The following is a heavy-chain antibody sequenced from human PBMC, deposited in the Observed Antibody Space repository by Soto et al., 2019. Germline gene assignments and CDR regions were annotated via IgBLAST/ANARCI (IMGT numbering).Heavy chain of an antibody. D-gene: IGHD2-2*01. CDR2: ISYDGSNK. Sequence: GGSLRLSCAASGFTFSSYGMHWVRQAPGKGLEWVAVISYDGSNKYYADSVKGRFTISRDNSKNTLYLQMNSLRAEDTAVYYCAKENIVVVPAANWFDPWGQGTLVTVSS. V-gene: IGHV3-30*18. CDR3: AKENIVVVPAANWFDP. J-gene: IGHJ5*02. CDR1: GFTFSSYG.